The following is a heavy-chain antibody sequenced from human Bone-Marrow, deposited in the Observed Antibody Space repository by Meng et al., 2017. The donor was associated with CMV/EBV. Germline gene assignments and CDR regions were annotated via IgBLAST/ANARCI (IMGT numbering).Heavy chain of an antibody. D-gene: IGHD1-7*01. Sequence: ASVKVSCKASGYTFTSYDINWVRQATGQGLEWMGWMNPNSGNTGYAQKFQGRVTMTRNTSISTAYMELSSLRSEDTAVYYCARHHRGGTNYQYYYYGMDVWGQGTTVTVSS. CDR3: ARHHRGGTNYQYYYYGMDV. V-gene: IGHV1-8*01. J-gene: IGHJ6*02. CDR1: GYTFTSYD. CDR2: MNPNSGNT.